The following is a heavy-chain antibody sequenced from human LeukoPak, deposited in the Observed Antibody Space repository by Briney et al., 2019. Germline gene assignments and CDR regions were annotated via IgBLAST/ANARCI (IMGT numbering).Heavy chain of an antibody. D-gene: IGHD4-11*01. CDR2: IYYGGST. CDR1: SNYA. V-gene: IGHV4-39*01. CDR3: ARRLASSSDTFDY. Sequence: SNYAMSWVRQPPGTGLEWIGSIYYGGSTFYNPSLKNRVTISADTSKNQFSLNLSSVTAADTAVYYCARRLASSSDTFDYWGQGTLVTVSS. J-gene: IGHJ4*02.